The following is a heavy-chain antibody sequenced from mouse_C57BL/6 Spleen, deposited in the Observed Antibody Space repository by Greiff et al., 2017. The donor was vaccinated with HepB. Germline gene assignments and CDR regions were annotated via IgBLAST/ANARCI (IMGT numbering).Heavy chain of an antibody. Sequence: VQLQQSGPELVKPGASVKISCKASGYTFTDYYMNWVKQSHGQSLEWIGDINPNNGGTSYNQKFKGKATLTVDKSSSTAYMELRSLTSEDSAVYYCAREGGYYSNYGGYFDVWGTGTTVTVSS. CDR1: GYTFTDYY. V-gene: IGHV1-26*01. D-gene: IGHD2-5*01. CDR3: AREGGYYSNYGGYFDV. J-gene: IGHJ1*03. CDR2: INPNNGGT.